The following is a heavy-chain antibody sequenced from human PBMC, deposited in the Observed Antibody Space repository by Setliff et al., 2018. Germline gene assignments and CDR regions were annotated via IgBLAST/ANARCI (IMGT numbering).Heavy chain of an antibody. Sequence: ASVKVSCKASQYTFTAYYLHWVRQAPGQGLEWMGWINTNTGNPSYAQDFTGRFVFSLDTSVSTAYLQISSLKAEDTAVYYCARASRFGTIVYKGYYYMDVWGKGTTVTVSS. D-gene: IGHD3-10*01. V-gene: IGHV7-4-1*02. CDR3: ARASRFGTIVYKGYYYMDV. CDR2: INTNTGNP. CDR1: QYTFTAYY. J-gene: IGHJ6*03.